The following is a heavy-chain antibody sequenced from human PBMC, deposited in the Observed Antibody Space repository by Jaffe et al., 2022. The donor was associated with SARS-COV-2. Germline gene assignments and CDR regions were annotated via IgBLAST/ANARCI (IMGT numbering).Heavy chain of an antibody. CDR2: IRSKAYGGTT. Sequence: EVQLVESGGGLVKPGRSLRLSCTASGFTFGDYAMSWFRQAPGKGLEWVGFIRSKAYGGTTEYAASVKGRFTISRDDSKSIAYLQMNSLKTEDTAVYYCTRDWLPAEGYGSGSRNWFDPWGQGTLVTVSS. D-gene: IGHD3-10*01. CDR1: GFTFGDYA. J-gene: IGHJ5*02. CDR3: TRDWLPAEGYGSGSRNWFDP. V-gene: IGHV3-49*05.